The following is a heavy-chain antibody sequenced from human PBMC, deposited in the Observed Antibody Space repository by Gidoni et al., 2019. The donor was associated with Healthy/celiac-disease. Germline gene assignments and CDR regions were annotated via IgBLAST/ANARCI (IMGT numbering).Heavy chain of an antibody. Sequence: EVQLVESGGGLVQPGGSMRLYCAASGSAVSSYGMRWVRPSPGKGLERVANIKQDGSEKYYVDAVKGRVTISRDNAKNSRYLQMNSLRAEDTAVYYCARDGGGWFGDFDYWGQGTLVTVSS. CDR1: GSAVSSYG. CDR2: IKQDGSEK. D-gene: IGHD3-10*01. CDR3: ARDGGGWFGDFDY. J-gene: IGHJ4*02. V-gene: IGHV3-7*03.